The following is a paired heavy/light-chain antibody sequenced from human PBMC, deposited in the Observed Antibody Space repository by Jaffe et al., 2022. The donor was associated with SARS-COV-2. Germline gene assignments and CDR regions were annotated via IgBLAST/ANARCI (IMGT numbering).Heavy chain of an antibody. CDR2: VHPGDSDT. J-gene: IGHJ5*02. CDR3: ARHSDGDYARGWFDP. D-gene: IGHD4-17*01. V-gene: IGHV5-51*01. Sequence: EVRLVQSGAEVKKPGESLKISCQGYGYSFSDYWIGWVRQMPGKGLEWMGLVHPGDSDTRYSPSFQGQVTISADKSVSTAYLQWSSLKASDTAMYYCARHSDGDYARGWFDPWGQGTLVTVSA. CDR1: GYSFSDYW.
Light chain of an antibody. Sequence: QSVLTQPPSVSAAPGQKVTISCSGSSSNIGNNYVSWYQHLPGTAPKLLIYENNLRPSGIPDRFSASKSGTSATLGITGLQTGDEADYYCGTWDSSLRTLVFGGGTKLTVL. CDR1: SSNIGNNY. J-gene: IGLJ2*01. CDR3: GTWDSSLRTLV. CDR2: ENN. V-gene: IGLV1-51*02.